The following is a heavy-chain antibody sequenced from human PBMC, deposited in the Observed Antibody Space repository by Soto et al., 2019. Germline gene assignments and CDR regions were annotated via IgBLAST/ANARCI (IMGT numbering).Heavy chain of an antibody. Sequence: GGSLRLSCSASGFTFSSHAMHWVRQAPGKGLEDVSGISGDGDSTHYADSVKGRFTISRDNSKNTLYLQMSSLRAEDTAVYYCVKDLKSWFYAFDIWGQGTMVTVSS. CDR3: VKDLKSWFYAFDI. CDR1: GFTFSSHA. D-gene: IGHD3-22*01. CDR2: ISGDGDST. J-gene: IGHJ3*02. V-gene: IGHV3-64D*06.